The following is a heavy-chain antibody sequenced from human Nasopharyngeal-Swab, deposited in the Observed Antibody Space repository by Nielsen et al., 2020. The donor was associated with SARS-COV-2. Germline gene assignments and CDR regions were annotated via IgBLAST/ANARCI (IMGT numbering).Heavy chain of an antibody. V-gene: IGHV4-39*07. D-gene: IGHD6-6*01. CDR1: GGSISSSSYY. CDR3: ATFEYSSSSAAFDI. CDR2: IYYSGST. Sequence: SETLSLTCTVSGGSISSSSYYWGWIRQPPWKGLEWIGSIYYSGSTYYNPSLKSRVTISVDTSKNQFSLKLSSVTAADTAVYYCATFEYSSSSAAFDIWGQGTMVTVSS. J-gene: IGHJ3*02.